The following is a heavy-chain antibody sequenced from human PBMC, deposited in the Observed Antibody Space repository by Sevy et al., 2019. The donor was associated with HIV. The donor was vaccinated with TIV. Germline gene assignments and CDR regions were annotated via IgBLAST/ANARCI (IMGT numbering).Heavy chain of an antibody. D-gene: IGHD2-15*01. J-gene: IGHJ4*02. CDR3: ARDRMDGGYFDY. Sequence: GGSLRRSCAASGFTFSDYYMSWIRQAPGKGLEWVSYISSSGSTIYYADSVKGRFTISRDNAKNSRYLQMNSLRAEDTAVYYCARDRMDGGYFDYWGQGTLVTVSS. V-gene: IGHV3-11*01. CDR1: GFTFSDYY. CDR2: ISSSGSTI.